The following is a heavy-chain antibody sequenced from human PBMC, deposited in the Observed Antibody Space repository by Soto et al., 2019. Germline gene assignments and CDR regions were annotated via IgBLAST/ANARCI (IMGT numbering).Heavy chain of an antibody. D-gene: IGHD2-15*01. CDR1: GYTFTSYW. V-gene: IGHV5-51*01. Sequence: GESLKISCKGSGYTFTSYWIGWVRQMPGEGREWMGVIYPSDSDIRYSPSFQGKVTISADKSITTAYLQWSSLKAADTAMYYCVRSGTSSGRFSDYWGQGALVTVSS. J-gene: IGHJ4*02. CDR2: IYPSDSDI. CDR3: VRSGTSSGRFSDY.